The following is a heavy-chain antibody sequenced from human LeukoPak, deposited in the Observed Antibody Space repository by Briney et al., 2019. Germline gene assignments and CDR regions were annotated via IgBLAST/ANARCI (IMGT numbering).Heavy chain of an antibody. CDR2: MNPNSGNA. CDR1: GYSFPSYD. D-gene: IGHD3-9*01. CDR3: ARASSSLRYFDWLHHYYYGMDV. J-gene: IGHJ6*02. Sequence: GPAEVSCHASGYSFPSYDINGARQATGQGLEWRVWMNPNSGNASYAQKFQGRVTMSRNTSISTAYMELSSLRSEDTAVYYCARASSSLRYFDWLHHYYYGMDVWGQGTTVTVSS. V-gene: IGHV1-8*01.